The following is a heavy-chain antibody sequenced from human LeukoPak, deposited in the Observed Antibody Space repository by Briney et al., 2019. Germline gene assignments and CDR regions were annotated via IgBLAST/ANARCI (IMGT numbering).Heavy chain of an antibody. Sequence: SQTLSLTCTVSGGSISSGGYYWSWTRQHPGKGLEWIGYIYYSGSTHYNPSLKTRVTISVDTSKNQFSLKLSSVTAADTAVYYCAREVSPGYYDSSGYPPGNYWYFDLWGRGTLVTVSS. D-gene: IGHD3-22*01. V-gene: IGHV4-31*03. J-gene: IGHJ2*01. CDR3: AREVSPGYYDSSGYPPGNYWYFDL. CDR2: IYYSGST. CDR1: GGSISSGGYY.